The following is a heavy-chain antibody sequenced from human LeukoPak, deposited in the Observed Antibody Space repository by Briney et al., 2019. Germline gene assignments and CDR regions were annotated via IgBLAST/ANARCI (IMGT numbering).Heavy chain of an antibody. D-gene: IGHD2-2*01. CDR2: IDYSANT. CDR3: ARVYYQLLSAWFDP. CDR1: DGSISSGDYY. Sequence: SETLSLTCTISDGSISSGDYYWSWIRQPPGKGLEWIGYIDYSANTYYNPSLKSRITISADTPKNHFSLNVSSVTAADTAVYYCARVYYQLLSAWFDPWGQGTLVTVSS. V-gene: IGHV4-30-4*01. J-gene: IGHJ5*02.